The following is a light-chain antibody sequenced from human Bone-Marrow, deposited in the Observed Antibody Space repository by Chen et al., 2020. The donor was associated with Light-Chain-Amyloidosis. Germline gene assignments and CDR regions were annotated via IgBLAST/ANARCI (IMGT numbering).Light chain of an antibody. Sequence: QSALTQPASVSGSPGQSITISCTGTSSDVGGYKFVPWYQQHPGKAPNVVIFDVSNRPSGVSDRFSGSKSGNTASLTISGLQAEDEADYYCSSFTSSTTVVFGGGTKVTVL. CDR2: DVS. V-gene: IGLV2-14*03. J-gene: IGLJ2*01. CDR3: SSFTSSTTVV. CDR1: SSDVGGYKF.